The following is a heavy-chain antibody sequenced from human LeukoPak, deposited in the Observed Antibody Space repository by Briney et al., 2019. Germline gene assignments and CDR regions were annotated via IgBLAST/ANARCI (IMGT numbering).Heavy chain of an antibody. V-gene: IGHV1-3*01. CDR2: INAGNGNT. Sequence: ASVKASCKASGYTFTSYAIHWVRQAPGQRLEWMGWINAGNGNTKYSQKFQGRVTITRDTSASTAYMELSSLTSEDTAVYYCARDRFSYGSGSYLRWLDPWGQGTLVTVSS. J-gene: IGHJ5*02. CDR3: ARDRFSYGSGSYLRWLDP. D-gene: IGHD3-10*01. CDR1: GYTFTSYA.